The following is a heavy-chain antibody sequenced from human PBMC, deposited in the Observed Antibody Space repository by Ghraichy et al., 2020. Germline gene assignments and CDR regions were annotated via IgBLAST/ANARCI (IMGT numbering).Heavy chain of an antibody. D-gene: IGHD1-20*01. V-gene: IGHV3-21*01. Sequence: GGSLRPSCAASGFTFSSYSVTWVRQAPGKGLEWVSSISSSSSSIYYADSLKGRFTISRDNAKNSLYLQMNSLRAEDTAVYYCARNLYGITASYYYYGMDVWGQGTTVTVSS. CDR3: ARNLYGITASYYYYGMDV. CDR2: ISSSSSSI. J-gene: IGHJ6*02. CDR1: GFTFSSYS.